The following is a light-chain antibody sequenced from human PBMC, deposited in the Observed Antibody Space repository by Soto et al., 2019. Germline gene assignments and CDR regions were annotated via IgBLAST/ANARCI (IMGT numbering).Light chain of an antibody. J-gene: IGLJ1*01. CDR1: SSDVGAYDY. CDR2: EGS. CDR3: CSFASSSTFYV. V-gene: IGLV2-23*01. Sequence: QCALTQPASVSGAAGQSITISCTGTSSDVGAYDYVSWYQQHPDKAPKLMIYEGSRRPSGVSGRFSGSKSGNTASLTISGLQAEDEADYYCCSFASSSTFYVFGTGTKVTVL.